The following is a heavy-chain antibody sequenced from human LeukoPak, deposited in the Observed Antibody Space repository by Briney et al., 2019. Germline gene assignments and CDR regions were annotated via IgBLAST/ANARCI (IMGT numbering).Heavy chain of an antibody. Sequence: SETLSLTCIVSGGSISTSSYYWGWVRQPPGKGLEWIGYIYYSGSTNYNPSLKSRVTISVDTSKNQFSLKLSSVTAADTAVYYCARGVGELYPPTIFDYWGQGTLVTVSS. J-gene: IGHJ4*02. CDR1: GGSISTSSYY. V-gene: IGHV4-61*05. CDR2: IYYSGST. D-gene: IGHD3-10*01. CDR3: ARGVGELYPPTIFDY.